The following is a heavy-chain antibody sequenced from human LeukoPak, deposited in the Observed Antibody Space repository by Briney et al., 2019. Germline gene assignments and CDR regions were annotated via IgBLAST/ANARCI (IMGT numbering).Heavy chain of an antibody. CDR1: GDSVSSNSAA. CDR2: TYYRSKWYN. Sequence: SQTLSLTCAISGDSVSSNSAAWNWIRQSPSSGLEWLGRTYYRSKWYNDYAVSVKSRITINPDTSKNQFSLQLNSVTPEDTAVYYCARGGSFSIAVAGTFDYWGQGTLVTVSS. J-gene: IGHJ4*02. CDR3: ARGGSFSIAVAGTFDY. V-gene: IGHV6-1*01. D-gene: IGHD6-19*01.